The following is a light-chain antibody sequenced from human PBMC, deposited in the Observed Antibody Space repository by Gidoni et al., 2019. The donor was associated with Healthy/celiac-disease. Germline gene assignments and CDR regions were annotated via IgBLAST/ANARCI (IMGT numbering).Light chain of an antibody. V-gene: IGKV1-33*01. Sequence: DIQMTQSPPSLSASIGDRVTITCQASQDISNYLNWCQQKTGKAPKHLIYDAANLGKGVPSRFSGGGSGTDYTFTISSLQPEDIATYYCRQYDNRPPFTFGPGTRVDIK. CDR3: RQYDNRPPFT. CDR2: DAA. CDR1: QDISNY. J-gene: IGKJ3*01.